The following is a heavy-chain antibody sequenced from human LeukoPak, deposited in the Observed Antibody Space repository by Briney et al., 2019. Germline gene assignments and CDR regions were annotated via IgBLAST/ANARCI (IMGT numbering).Heavy chain of an antibody. J-gene: IGHJ4*02. V-gene: IGHV1-46*01. D-gene: IGHD3-3*01. CDR3: VRDYDFWSGYYALPY. CDR1: GYTFTSYY. Sequence: GASVKVSCKASGYTFTSYYMHWVRQAPGQGLEWMGIINPSGGSTSYAQKFQGRVTMTRDMSTSTVYMELSSLRSEDTAVYYCVRDYDFWSGYYALPYWGQGTLVTVSS. CDR2: INPSGGST.